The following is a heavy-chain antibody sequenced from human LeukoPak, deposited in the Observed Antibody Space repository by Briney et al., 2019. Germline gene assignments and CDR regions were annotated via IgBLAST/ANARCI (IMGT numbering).Heavy chain of an antibody. V-gene: IGHV1-45*02. CDR3: AASTGGYGDYVFDY. D-gene: IGHD4-17*01. CDR1: GYTFTYRY. J-gene: IGHJ4*02. Sequence: SVKVSCKASGYTFTYRYLHWVRQAPGQALEWMGWITPFNGNTNYAQKFQDRVTITRDRSMSTAYMELSSLRSEDTAMYYCAASTGGYGDYVFDYWGQGTLVTVSS. CDR2: ITPFNGNT.